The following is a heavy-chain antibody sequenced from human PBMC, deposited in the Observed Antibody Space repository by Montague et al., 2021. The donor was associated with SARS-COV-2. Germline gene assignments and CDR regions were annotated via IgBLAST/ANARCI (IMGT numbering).Heavy chain of an antibody. CDR2: INHSGST. CDR3: ARARQDVVVPALGIGAYYYYYYMDD. CDR1: GGSFSGYY. J-gene: IGHJ6*03. D-gene: IGHD2-2*01. V-gene: IGHV4-34*01. Sequence: SETLSLTCAVYGGSFSGYYWSWIRQPPGKGLEWIGEINHSGSTNYNPSXXSRVTISVDTSKNQFSLKLSSVTAADTAVYYCARARQDVVVPALGIGAYYYYYYMDDWGKGTTVTVSS.